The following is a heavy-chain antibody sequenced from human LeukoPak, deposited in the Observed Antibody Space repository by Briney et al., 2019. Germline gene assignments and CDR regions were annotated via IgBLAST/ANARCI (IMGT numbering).Heavy chain of an antibody. CDR1: GYTFDENH. CDR3: ARAGDESTGHYDSLHF. CDR2: INPKSGAT. D-gene: IGHD2-8*02. J-gene: IGHJ3*01. V-gene: IGHV1-2*02. Sequence: GASVKVSCKASGYTFDENHINWVRQAAGQGPEWMGWINPKSGATDSAQQFQGRLTMTRDTSIGTASMDLSGLRLDDTRIYYCARAGDESTGHYDSLHFWGQGTMVTVSS.